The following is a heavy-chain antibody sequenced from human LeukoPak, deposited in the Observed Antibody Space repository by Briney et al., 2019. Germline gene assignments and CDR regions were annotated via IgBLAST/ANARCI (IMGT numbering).Heavy chain of an antibody. CDR3: ARAAPHRQVWFDP. V-gene: IGHV4-59*01. J-gene: IGHJ5*02. Sequence: SETLSLTCTVSGGSISSYYWSWIRQPPGKGLEWIGYIYYSGSTNYNPSLKSRVTISVDTSKNQFSLKLSSVTAADTAVYYCARAAPHRQVWFDPWGQGTLVTVSS. CDR1: GGSISSYY. CDR2: IYYSGST.